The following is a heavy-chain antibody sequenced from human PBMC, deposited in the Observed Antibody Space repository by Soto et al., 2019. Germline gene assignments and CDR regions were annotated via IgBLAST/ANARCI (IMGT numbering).Heavy chain of an antibody. CDR3: ARENQSGSYALGAFDI. CDR2: ISAYNGNT. D-gene: IGHD1-26*01. J-gene: IGHJ3*02. V-gene: IGHV1-18*01. CDR1: GYTFTSYG. Sequence: QVPLVQSGAEVKKPGASVKVSCKASGYTFTSYGISRVRQAPGQGLEWMGWISAYNGNTNYAQKLQGRVTMTTDTSTSTAYMELRSLRSDDTAVYYCARENQSGSYALGAFDIWGQGTMVTVSS.